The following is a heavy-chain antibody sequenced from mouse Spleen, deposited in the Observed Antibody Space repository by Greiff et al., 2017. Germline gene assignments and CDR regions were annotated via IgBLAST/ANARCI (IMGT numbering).Heavy chain of an antibody. CDR2: INPYNDGT. J-gene: IGHJ1*01. V-gene: IGHV1-14*01. CDR1: GYTFTSYV. CDR3: ARRRYYGNYGDWYFDV. Sequence: EVQLQQSGPELVKPGASVKMSCTASGYTFTSYVMHWVKQKPGQGLEWIGYINPYNDGTKYNEKFKGKATLTSDKSSSTAYMELSSLTSEDSAVYDCARRRYYGNYGDWYFDVWGAGTTVTVSS. D-gene: IGHD2-1*01.